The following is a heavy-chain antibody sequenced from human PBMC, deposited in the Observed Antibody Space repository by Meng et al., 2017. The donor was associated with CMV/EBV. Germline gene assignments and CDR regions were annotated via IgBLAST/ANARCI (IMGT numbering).Heavy chain of an antibody. CDR2: IYYSGST. J-gene: IGHJ4*02. CDR1: GGSISSGDYY. Sequence: VQLQEAGPGPLKPSQTLSLTCTVSGGSISSGDYYWSWIRQPPGKGLEWIGYIYYSGSTYYNPSLKSRVTISVDTSKNQFSLKLSSVTAADTAVYYCARVGRTSCYDYWGQGTLVTVSS. V-gene: IGHV4-30-4*08. CDR3: ARVGRTSCYDY. D-gene: IGHD2-2*01.